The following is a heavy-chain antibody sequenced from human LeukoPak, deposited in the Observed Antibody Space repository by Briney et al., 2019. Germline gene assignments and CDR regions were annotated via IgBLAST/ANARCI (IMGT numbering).Heavy chain of an antibody. CDR3: ARGYFMRGSGGFDP. J-gene: IGHJ5*02. V-gene: IGHV4-59*08. CDR2: IYYSGST. CDR1: GGSISSYY. D-gene: IGHD3-22*01. Sequence: PSETLSLTCTVSGGSISSYYWSWIRQPPGKGLEWIGYIYYSGSTYYNPSLKSRVTISVDTSKNRFSLKLSSVTAADTAVYYCARGYFMRGSGGFDPWGQGTLVTVSS.